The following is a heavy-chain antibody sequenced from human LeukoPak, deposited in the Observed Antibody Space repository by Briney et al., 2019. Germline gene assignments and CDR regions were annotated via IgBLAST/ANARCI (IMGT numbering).Heavy chain of an antibody. V-gene: IGHV3-30*02. CDR1: GFTFSSYG. J-gene: IGHJ4*02. CDR3: ARSPTSWYFDY. CDR2: IQYDGSNK. Sequence: GGSLRLSCAASGFTFSSYGMHWVRQAPGKGLEWVAFIQYDGSNKYYADSVKGRFTISRDNSKNTLYLQMNSLRAEDTAVYYCARSPTSWYFDYWGQGTLVTVSS. D-gene: IGHD2-2*01.